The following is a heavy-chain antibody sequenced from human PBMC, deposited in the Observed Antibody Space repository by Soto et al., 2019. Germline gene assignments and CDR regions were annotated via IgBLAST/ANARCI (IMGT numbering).Heavy chain of an antibody. Sequence: QVQLVESGGGVVQPGRSLRLSCAASGFTFSSYGMHWVRQAPGKGLEWVAVISYDGSNKYYADSVKGRFTISRDNSKNTLYLQMISLRAEDTAVYYCAKEWVYDSSGWSFDYWGQGTLVTAFS. D-gene: IGHD3-22*01. V-gene: IGHV3-30*18. J-gene: IGHJ4*02. CDR1: GFTFSSYG. CDR3: AKEWVYDSSGWSFDY. CDR2: ISYDGSNK.